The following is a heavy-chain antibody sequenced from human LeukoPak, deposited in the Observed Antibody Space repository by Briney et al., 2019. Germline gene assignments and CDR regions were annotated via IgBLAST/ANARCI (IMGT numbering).Heavy chain of an antibody. CDR2: FDPEDGET. J-gene: IGHJ6*02. CDR1: GYTLTELS. V-gene: IGHV1-24*01. D-gene: IGHD3-16*02. Sequence: ASVKVSCKVSGYTLTELSMHWVRQAPGKGLEWMGGFDPEDGETIYAQKFQGRVTITADKSTSTAYMELSSLRSEDTAVYYCARGVFGDDYVWGSYRYTNYYCYGMDVWGQGTTVTVSS. CDR3: ARGVFGDDYVWGSYRYTNYYCYGMDV.